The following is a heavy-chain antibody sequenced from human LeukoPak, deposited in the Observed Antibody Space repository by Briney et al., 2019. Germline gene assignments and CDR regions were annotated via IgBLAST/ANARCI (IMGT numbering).Heavy chain of an antibody. D-gene: IGHD1-26*01. CDR1: GGSISSGGYY. V-gene: IGHV4-31*03. CDR2: IYYSGST. Sequence: SQTLSLTCTVSGGSISSGGYYWSWIRQHPGKGLEWIGYIYYSGSTYYNPSLKSRVTISVDTSKNQFSLKLSSVTAADTAVYYCARRFRVPNPYYVWFDPWGQGTPVTVSS. J-gene: IGHJ5*02. CDR3: ARRFRVPNPYYVWFDP.